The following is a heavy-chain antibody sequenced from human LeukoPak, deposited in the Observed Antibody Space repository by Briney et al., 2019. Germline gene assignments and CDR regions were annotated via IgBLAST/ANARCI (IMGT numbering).Heavy chain of an antibody. CDR2: INPLASSI. CDR3: ARLRRNSDRSGYYYYYDY. V-gene: IGHV3-21*01. J-gene: IGHJ4*02. Sequence: GGSLRLSCEASGLIFSDYSFNWIRQAPGKGLEWVSSINPLASSIYYADSVKGRFIISRDSAKNSLYPQMDSLRAEDTAFYYCARLRRNSDRSGYYYYYDYWGQGTLVTVSS. CDR1: GLIFSDYS. D-gene: IGHD3-22*01.